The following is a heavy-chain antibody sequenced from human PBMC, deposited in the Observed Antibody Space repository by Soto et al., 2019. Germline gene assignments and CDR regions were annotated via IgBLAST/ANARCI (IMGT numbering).Heavy chain of an antibody. V-gene: IGHV3-48*03. J-gene: IGHJ4*02. Sequence: EVQLVESGGVLVQHGGALRLSCAASGFTFSSYEMNWVRQAPGKGLEWVSYIDYSGETIYYADSVKGRFTISRDNAKNSLYLQRNSLRAEDTAVYYCASPWGSFDYWGQGTLVTVSS. CDR2: IDYSGETI. D-gene: IGHD7-27*01. CDR3: ASPWGSFDY. CDR1: GFTFSSYE.